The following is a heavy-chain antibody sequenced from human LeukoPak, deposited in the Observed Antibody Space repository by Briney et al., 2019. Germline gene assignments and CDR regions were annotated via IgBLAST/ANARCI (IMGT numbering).Heavy chain of an antibody. CDR3: ARDRRGVWPNWFDP. Sequence: SETLSLTCTVSGGSISSYYWSWIRQPPGKGLEWIGYIYYSGSTNYNPSLKSRVTISVDTSKNQFSLKLSSVTAADTAVYYCARDRRGVWPNWFDPWGQGTLVTVSS. V-gene: IGHV4-59*01. CDR1: GGSISSYY. D-gene: IGHD3-16*01. CDR2: IYYSGST. J-gene: IGHJ5*02.